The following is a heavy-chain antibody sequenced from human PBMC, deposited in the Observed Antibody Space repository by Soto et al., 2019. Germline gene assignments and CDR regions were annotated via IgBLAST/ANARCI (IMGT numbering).Heavy chain of an antibody. CDR1: GYTFTSYG. Sequence: ASVKVSCKASGYTFTSYGISWVRQAPGQGLEWMGWISAYNGNTNYAQKLQGRVTMTTDTSTSTAYMELRSLRSDDTAVYYCARDGLYYDILTGYPNWFDPWGQGTLVTVYS. CDR2: ISAYNGNT. D-gene: IGHD3-9*01. J-gene: IGHJ5*02. CDR3: ARDGLYYDILTGYPNWFDP. V-gene: IGHV1-18*04.